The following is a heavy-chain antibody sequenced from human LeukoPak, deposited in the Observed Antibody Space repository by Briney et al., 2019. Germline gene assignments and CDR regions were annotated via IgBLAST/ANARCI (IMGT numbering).Heavy chain of an antibody. Sequence: SETLSLTCTVSGGSISTYYWSWIRQPPGKGLEWIGYIYYSGSTNYNPSLKSRVTISVDTSKNQFSLKVSSVTAADTAVYYCARDTPAYWFDPWGHGTLVTVSS. CDR2: IYYSGST. V-gene: IGHV4-59*01. CDR1: GGSISTYY. CDR3: ARDTPAYWFDP. D-gene: IGHD2-15*01. J-gene: IGHJ5*02.